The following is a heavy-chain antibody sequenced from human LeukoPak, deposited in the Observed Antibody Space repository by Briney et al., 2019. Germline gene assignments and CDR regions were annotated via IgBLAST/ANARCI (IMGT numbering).Heavy chain of an antibody. J-gene: IGHJ4*02. CDR2: IIPIFGTA. Sequence: SVKVSCKASGGTFSSYAISWVRQAPGQGLEWMGGIIPIFGTANYAQKFQGRVTITTDESTSTAYMELSSLRSEDPAVYYRARAPLRYFDWPTGYWGQGTLVTVSS. D-gene: IGHD3-9*01. CDR1: GGTFSSYA. V-gene: IGHV1-69*05. CDR3: ARAPLRYFDWPTGY.